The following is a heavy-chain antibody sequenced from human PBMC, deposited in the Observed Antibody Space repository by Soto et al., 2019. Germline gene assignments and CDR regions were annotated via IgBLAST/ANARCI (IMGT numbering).Heavy chain of an antibody. CDR3: ARSGLRLRDFDY. D-gene: IGHD3-16*01. V-gene: IGHV4-31*03. CDR1: GGSISSGGYY. CDR2: IYYSGST. Sequence: SETLSLTCTVSGGSISSGGYYWSWIRQHPGKGLEWIGYIYYSGSTYYNPSLKSRVTISVDTSKNQFSLKLSSVTAADTAVYYCARSGLRLRDFDYWGQGTLVTVSS. J-gene: IGHJ4*02.